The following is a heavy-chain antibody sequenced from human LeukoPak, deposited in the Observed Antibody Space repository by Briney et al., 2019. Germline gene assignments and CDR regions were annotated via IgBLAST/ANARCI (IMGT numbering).Heavy chain of an antibody. CDR1: GGSISSYY. Sequence: SETLSLTCTVSGGSISSYYWSWIRQPPGKGLEWIGYIYYSGSTNYNPSLKSRVAISLDTSKNQFSLTLSSVTAADTAVYYCARGAYDYIWGSYGEFDYWGQGTLVTVSS. V-gene: IGHV4-59*01. J-gene: IGHJ4*02. D-gene: IGHD3-16*01. CDR3: ARGAYDYIWGSYGEFDY. CDR2: IYYSGST.